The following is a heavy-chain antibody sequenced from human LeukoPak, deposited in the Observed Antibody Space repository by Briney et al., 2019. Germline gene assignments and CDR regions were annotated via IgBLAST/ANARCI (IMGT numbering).Heavy chain of an antibody. Sequence: PGGSLRLSCAASGFTFSSYAMSCVRQAPGKGREWVSAISGSGGSTYYADSAKGRFTISRDNSKNPLYLQMNSLRAEDTAVYYCAKGDTAMATFDYWGQGTLVTVSS. J-gene: IGHJ4*02. CDR1: GFTFSSYA. D-gene: IGHD5-18*01. CDR3: AKGDTAMATFDY. CDR2: ISGSGGST. V-gene: IGHV3-23*01.